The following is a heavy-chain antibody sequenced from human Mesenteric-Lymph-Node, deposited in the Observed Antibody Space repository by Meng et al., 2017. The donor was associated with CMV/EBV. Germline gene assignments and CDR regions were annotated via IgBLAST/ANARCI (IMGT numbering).Heavy chain of an antibody. CDR1: GFTFSSYA. CDR2: ISYDGSNK. D-gene: IGHD3-16*02. Sequence: GESLKISCAASGFTFSSYAMHWVRQAPGKGLEWVAVISYDGSNKYYADSVKGRFTISRDNSKNTLYLQINSLRAEDTAVYYCARDVYDYVWGSYRYTFDYWGQGTLVTVSS. J-gene: IGHJ4*02. CDR3: ARDVYDYVWGSYRYTFDY. V-gene: IGHV3-30*04.